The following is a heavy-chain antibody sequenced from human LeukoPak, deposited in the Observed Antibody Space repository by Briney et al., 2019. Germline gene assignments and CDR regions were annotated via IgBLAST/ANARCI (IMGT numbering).Heavy chain of an antibody. V-gene: IGHV4-30-2*01. CDR2: IYHSGST. Sequence: PSETLSLTCAVSGGSISSGGYSWSWIRQPPGKGLEWIGYIYHSGSTYYDPSLKSRVTISVDRSKNQFSLKLSSVTAADTAVYYCARAVDYSKDFDYWGQGTLVTVSS. CDR3: ARAVDYSKDFDY. J-gene: IGHJ4*02. D-gene: IGHD4-11*01. CDR1: GGSISSGGYS.